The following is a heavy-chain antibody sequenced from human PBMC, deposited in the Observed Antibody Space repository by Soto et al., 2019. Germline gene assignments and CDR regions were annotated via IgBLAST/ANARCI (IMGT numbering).Heavy chain of an antibody. Sequence: GGSLRLSCAASGFTVSNTYMTWVRQPPGKGLECVSVIYTAGGTNYADSVKGRFIISRDNSKNTLYLQMNSLRAEDTAVYYCARALPVAKGGFDPWGQGTLVTVYS. CDR3: ARALPVAKGGFDP. CDR1: GFTVSNTY. V-gene: IGHV3-53*01. D-gene: IGHD2-2*01. CDR2: IYTAGGT. J-gene: IGHJ5*02.